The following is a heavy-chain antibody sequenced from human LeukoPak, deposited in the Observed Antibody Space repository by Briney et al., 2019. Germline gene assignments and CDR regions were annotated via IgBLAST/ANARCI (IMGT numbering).Heavy chain of an antibody. V-gene: IGHV4-38-2*02. J-gene: IGHJ3*02. CDR2: IYHSGST. D-gene: IGHD3-16*01. CDR1: GYSISSGYY. Sequence: PSETLSLTCTVSGYSISSGYYWGWIRQPPGKGLEWIGSIYHSGSTYHNPSLKSRVTISVDTSKNQFSLKLSSVTAADTAVYYCARDRSYDYVWGSYDAFDIWGQGTMVTVSS. CDR3: ARDRSYDYVWGSYDAFDI.